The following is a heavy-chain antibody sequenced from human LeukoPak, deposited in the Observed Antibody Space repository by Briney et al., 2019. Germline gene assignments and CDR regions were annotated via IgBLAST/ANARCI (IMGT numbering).Heavy chain of an antibody. CDR3: ARGSRFLEWLLYEVLNY. D-gene: IGHD3-3*01. Sequence: ASVKVSCKASGYTFTGYYMHWVRQAPGQGLEWKGWINPNSGGTNYAQKFQGRVTMTRDTSISTAYMELSRLRSDDTAVYYCARGSRFLEWLLYEVLNYWGQGTLVTVSS. V-gene: IGHV1-2*02. CDR1: GYTFTGYY. J-gene: IGHJ4*02. CDR2: INPNSGGT.